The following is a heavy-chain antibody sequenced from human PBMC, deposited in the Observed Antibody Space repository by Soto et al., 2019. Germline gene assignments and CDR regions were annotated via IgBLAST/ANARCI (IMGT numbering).Heavy chain of an antibody. V-gene: IGHV3-30-3*02. J-gene: IGHJ4*02. CDR1: GFTFSTNA. CDR2: ISYDGSTR. CDR3: AKQFSGWSYYFDY. Sequence: QVQLVESGGGVVQPGRSLRLSCAASGFTFSTNAMHWVRQAPGKGLEWVAVISYDGSTRYYADSIKGRFTISRDNYKTTLYLQVNNLRAEDTAVYYCAKQFSGWSYYFDYWGQGTLVTVSS. D-gene: IGHD6-19*01.